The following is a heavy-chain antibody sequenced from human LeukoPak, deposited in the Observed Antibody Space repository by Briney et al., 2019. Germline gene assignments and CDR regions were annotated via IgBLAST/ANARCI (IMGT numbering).Heavy chain of an antibody. D-gene: IGHD5-18*01. V-gene: IGHV3-30*18. CDR1: GFTFSTYG. Sequence: GGSLRLSCAASGFTFSTYGMQWVRQAPGKGLEWVTVISYDGSNKYYADYVKGRFTISRDNSKNTLYLQMNSLRAEDTAVYYCAKEGNPGYSYGYYFDYWGQGTLVTVSS. CDR3: AKEGNPGYSYGYYFDY. J-gene: IGHJ4*02. CDR2: ISYDGSNK.